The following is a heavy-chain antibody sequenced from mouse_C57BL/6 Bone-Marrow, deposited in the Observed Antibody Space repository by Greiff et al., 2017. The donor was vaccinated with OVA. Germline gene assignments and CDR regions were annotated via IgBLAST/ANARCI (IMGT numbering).Heavy chain of an antibody. Sequence: EVQVVESGGGLVKPGGSLKLSCAASGFTFSDYGMHWVRQAPEKGLEWVAYISSGSSTIYYADTVKGRFTISRDNAKNTLFLQMTSLRSEDTAMYYCARGQFLDYYGSSYWYFDVWGTGTTVTVSS. V-gene: IGHV5-17*01. D-gene: IGHD1-1*01. CDR1: GFTFSDYG. CDR3: ARGQFLDYYGSSYWYFDV. J-gene: IGHJ1*03. CDR2: ISSGSSTI.